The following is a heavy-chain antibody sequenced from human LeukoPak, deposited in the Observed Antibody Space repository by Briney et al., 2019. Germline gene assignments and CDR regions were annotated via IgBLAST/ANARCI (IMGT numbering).Heavy chain of an antibody. CDR1: GYTFTGYY. V-gene: IGHV1-2*02. Sequence: AASVKVSCKASGYTFTGYYMHWVRQAPGRGLEWMGWINPNSGGTNYAQKFQGRVTMTRDTSISTAYMELSRLRSDDTAVYYCARDLGGYYDRSGYPNANDYWGQGTLVTVSS. CDR2: INPNSGGT. CDR3: ARDLGGYYDRSGYPNANDY. D-gene: IGHD3-22*01. J-gene: IGHJ4*02.